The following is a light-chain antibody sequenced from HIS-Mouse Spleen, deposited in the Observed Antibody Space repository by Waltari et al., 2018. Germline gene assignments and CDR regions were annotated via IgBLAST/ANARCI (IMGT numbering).Light chain of an antibody. V-gene: IGLV3-10*01. CDR1: AWPKKY. J-gene: IGLJ2*01. CDR2: EDS. CDR3: YSTDSSGNHRV. Sequence: SYELTQPPSVSVSPGQTARITCPGDAWPKKYAYWYQQKSGQAPVLVIYEDSKRPSGIPERFSGSSSGTMATLTISGAQVEDEADYYCYSTDSSGNHRVFGRGTKLTVL.